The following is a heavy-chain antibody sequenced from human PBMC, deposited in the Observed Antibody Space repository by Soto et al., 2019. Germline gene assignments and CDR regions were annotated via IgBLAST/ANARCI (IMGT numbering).Heavy chain of an antibody. CDR1: GFTFSGSA. CDR2: IRSKANSYAT. CDR3: TRLRFPPLTDYCSGGSCPPRNYGMDV. J-gene: IGHJ6*02. D-gene: IGHD2-15*01. V-gene: IGHV3-73*01. Sequence: PGGSLRLSCAASGFTFSGSAMHWVRQASGKGLEWVGRIRSKANSYATAYAASVKGRFTISRDDSKNTAYLQMNSLKTEDTAVYYCTRLRFPPLTDYCSGGSCPPRNYGMDVWGQGTTVTV.